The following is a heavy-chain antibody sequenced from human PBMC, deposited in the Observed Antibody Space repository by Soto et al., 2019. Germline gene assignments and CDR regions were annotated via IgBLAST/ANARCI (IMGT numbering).Heavy chain of an antibody. J-gene: IGHJ4*02. Sequence: ALVKVSCNASGYTFTSYGISLVRQAPGQGLEWMGWISAYNGNTNYAQKLQGRVTMTTDTSTSTAYMELRSLRSDDTAVYYCAREPGEPSSVDHWGQGTLVTVSS. CDR1: GYTFTSYG. V-gene: IGHV1-18*01. CDR3: AREPGEPSSVDH. CDR2: ISAYNGNT. D-gene: IGHD6-25*01.